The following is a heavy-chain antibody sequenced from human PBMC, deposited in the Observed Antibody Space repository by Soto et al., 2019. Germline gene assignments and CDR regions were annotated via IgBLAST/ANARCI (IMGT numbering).Heavy chain of an antibody. CDR3: AREGRWLQLGVDY. V-gene: IGHV4-30-4*01. CDR2: IYYSGST. D-gene: IGHD5-12*01. Sequence: QVQLQESGPGLVKPSQTLSLTCTVSGGSISSGDYYWSWIRQPPGKGLEWIGYIYYSGSTYYNPSLQRRVTISVDTSKNQFSLKLSSVTAADTAVYYCAREGRWLQLGVDYWGQGTLVTVSS. CDR1: GGSISSGDYY. J-gene: IGHJ4*02.